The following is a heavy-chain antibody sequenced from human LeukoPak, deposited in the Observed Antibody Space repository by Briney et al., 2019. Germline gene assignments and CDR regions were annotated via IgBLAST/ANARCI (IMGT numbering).Heavy chain of an antibody. CDR1: GFTLRNYW. Sequence: GGSLRLSCGASGFTLRNYWMHWVRQAPGKGLVWVSRINSDGTMTNYADSVKGRFTISRDNSKNTQSLQMNILRAEDTAVYYCLGYCSGGNCYSGGYWGQGTLVTVSS. J-gene: IGHJ4*02. V-gene: IGHV3-74*01. CDR3: LGYCSGGNCYSGGY. CDR2: INSDGTMT. D-gene: IGHD2-15*01.